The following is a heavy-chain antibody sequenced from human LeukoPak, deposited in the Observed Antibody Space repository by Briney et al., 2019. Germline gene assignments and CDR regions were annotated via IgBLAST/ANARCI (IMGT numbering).Heavy chain of an antibody. V-gene: IGHV3-23*01. CDR2: MSSSDDGR. J-gene: IGHJ4*02. CDR1: GFTFSSYA. Sequence: GGSLRLSCAASGFTFSSYAMHWVRQAPGKGLEWVSAMSSSDDGRYYAASVRGRFTISRDTSRSTLYLQMNSLRAEDAAVYYCAKAPVTSCRGAFCYPFDYWGQGTLVTVSS. D-gene: IGHD2-15*01. CDR3: AKAPVTSCRGAFCYPFDY.